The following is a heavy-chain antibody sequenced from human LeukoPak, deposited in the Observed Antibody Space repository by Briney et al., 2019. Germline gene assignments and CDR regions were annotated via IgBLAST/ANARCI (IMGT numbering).Heavy chain of an antibody. CDR3: ARGGHSYGGTFY. CDR2: ISSSSSYI. J-gene: IGHJ4*02. CDR1: GFTFSSYS. Sequence: GGSLRLSCAASGFTFSSYSMNWVRQAPGKGLEWVSSISSSSSYIYYADSVKGRFTISRDNAKNSLHLQMNSLRAEDTAVYYCARGGHSYGGTFYWGQGTLVTVSS. V-gene: IGHV3-21*01. D-gene: IGHD5-18*01.